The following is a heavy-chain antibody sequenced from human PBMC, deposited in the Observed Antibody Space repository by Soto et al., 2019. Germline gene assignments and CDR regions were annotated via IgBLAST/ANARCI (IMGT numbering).Heavy chain of an antibody. CDR3: AREGYSYGYYVDY. V-gene: IGHV3-53*05. CDR2: IYSGGST. D-gene: IGHD5-18*01. CDR1: GFTVSSNY. Sequence: EVQLVETGGGLIQPGGSLRLSCAASGFTVSSNYMSWVRQAPGKGLEWVSVIYSGGSTYYADSVKGRFNISRDNSKNTLYLQMNSLRAEDTAVYYCAREGYSYGYYVDYWGQGTLVTVSS. J-gene: IGHJ4*02.